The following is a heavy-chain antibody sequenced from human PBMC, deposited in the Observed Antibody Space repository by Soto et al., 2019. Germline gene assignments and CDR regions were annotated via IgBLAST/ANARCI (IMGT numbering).Heavy chain of an antibody. CDR1: GGTFSSYA. V-gene: IGHV1-69*06. J-gene: IGHJ5*02. CDR2: IIPIFGTA. D-gene: IGHD6-6*01. Sequence: SVKVSCKASGGTFSSYAISWVRQAPGQGLEWMGGIIPIFGTANYAQKFQGRVTITADKSTSTAYMELSSLRSEDTAVYYCARDAIEYSSLEDPWGQGTLVTVSS. CDR3: ARDAIEYSSLEDP.